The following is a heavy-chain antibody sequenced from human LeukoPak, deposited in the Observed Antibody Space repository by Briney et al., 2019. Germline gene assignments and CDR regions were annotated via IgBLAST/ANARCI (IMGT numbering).Heavy chain of an antibody. D-gene: IGHD3-10*01. Sequence: PGGSLRLSCAASGFSFSTYWMHWVRQAPGKGLVWVSRLNGYGTSSNYADSVKGRFTISGDNSQNTLYLQMNSLRAEDTAVYFCAKVLMAGDPAGISIFDYWGQGVLVTVSS. J-gene: IGHJ4*02. CDR3: AKVLMAGDPAGISIFDY. V-gene: IGHV3-74*01. CDR2: LNGYGTSS. CDR1: GFSFSTYW.